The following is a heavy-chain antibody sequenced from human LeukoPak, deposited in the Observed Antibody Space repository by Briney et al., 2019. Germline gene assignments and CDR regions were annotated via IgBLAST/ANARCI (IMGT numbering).Heavy chain of an antibody. CDR3: ARDVGSSGWYYYYGMDV. CDR2: INPSGGST. J-gene: IGHJ6*02. Sequence: GASMKVSCKASGYTFTSNYMHWVRQAPGQGLEWMGIINPSGGSTSYAQKFQGRVTMTRDTSTSTVYMELSSLRSEDTAVYYCARDVGSSGWYYYYGMDVWGQGTTVTVSS. CDR1: GYTFTSNY. D-gene: IGHD6-19*01. V-gene: IGHV1-46*01.